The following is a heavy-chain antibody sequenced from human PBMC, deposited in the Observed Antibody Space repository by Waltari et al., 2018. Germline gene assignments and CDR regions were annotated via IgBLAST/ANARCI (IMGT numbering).Heavy chain of an antibody. V-gene: IGHV4-4*07. CDR3: ARGRTGRGPRDDMDV. J-gene: IGHJ6*03. D-gene: IGHD1-1*01. CDR2: IYTSGNT. Sequence: QVQLQESGPGLVKPSEPLSLTCTVPGGSISSYYWSWIRQHAGKGREWIWRIYTSGNTNYNPSLKSRVNMSVNTYKNQFSLKLSSVTAADTAGYYCARGRTGRGPRDDMDVWGKGTTVTVSS. CDR1: GGSISSYY.